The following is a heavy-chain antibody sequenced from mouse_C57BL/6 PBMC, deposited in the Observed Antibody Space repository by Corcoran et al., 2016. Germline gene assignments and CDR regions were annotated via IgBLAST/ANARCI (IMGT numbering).Heavy chain of an antibody. D-gene: IGHD1-1*01. V-gene: IGHV1-19*01. Sequence: EVQLQQSGPVLVKPGASVKMSCKASGYTFTDYYMNWVKQSHGKSLEWIGVINPYNGGTSYNQKFKGKATLTVDKSSSTAYMELNSLTSEDSAVYYCARSQITTSAMDYWGQGTSVTVSS. CDR3: ARSQITTSAMDY. CDR2: INPYNGGT. CDR1: GYTFTDYY. J-gene: IGHJ4*01.